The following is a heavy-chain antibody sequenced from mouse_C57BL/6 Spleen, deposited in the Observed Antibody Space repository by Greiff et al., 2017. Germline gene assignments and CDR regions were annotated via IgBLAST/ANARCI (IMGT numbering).Heavy chain of an antibody. J-gene: IGHJ4*01. CDR3: ERSNYGYDADYYAMDY. Sequence: QVQLQQPGAELVKPGASVKLSCKASGYTFTSYWMHWVMQRPGRGLEWIGRIDPNSGGTKYNEKIKSKATLTVDKPSSTAYMQLSILTSEDSAVYYCERSNYGYDADYYAMDYWGQGTSVTVSS. D-gene: IGHD2-2*01. CDR1: GYTFTSYW. V-gene: IGHV1-72*01. CDR2: IDPNSGGT.